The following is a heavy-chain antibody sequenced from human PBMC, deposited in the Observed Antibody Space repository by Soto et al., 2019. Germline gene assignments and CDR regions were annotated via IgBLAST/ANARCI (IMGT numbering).Heavy chain of an antibody. CDR2: INHSGST. J-gene: IGHJ6*02. D-gene: IGHD3-10*01. Sequence: SETLSLTCAVYGGSFSGYYWSWIRQPPGKGLEWIGEINHSGSTNYNPSLKSRVTISVDTSKNQFSLKLSSVTAADTAVYYCARVITMVRGVILATRTPGKMDVWGQGTTVTVSS. V-gene: IGHV4-34*01. CDR3: ARVITMVRGVILATRTPGKMDV. CDR1: GGSFSGYY.